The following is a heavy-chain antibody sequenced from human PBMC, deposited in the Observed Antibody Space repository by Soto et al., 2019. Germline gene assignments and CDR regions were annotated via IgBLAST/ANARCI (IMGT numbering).Heavy chain of an antibody. V-gene: IGHV1-18*01. J-gene: IGHJ3*01. CDR3: ARGRGVVIPAGTPDAFDV. Sequence: QAQLVQSGGEVKRPGASVQVSCKASGYTFNKYGFNWVRQAPGQGLEWMGRISAFNDYTNLAQKFQGRITLTTDASTNTAYMELQILRSDETAMYYCARGRGVVIPAGTPDAFDVWGQGTMVTVSS. CDR2: ISAFNDYT. D-gene: IGHD6-13*01. CDR1: GYTFNKYG.